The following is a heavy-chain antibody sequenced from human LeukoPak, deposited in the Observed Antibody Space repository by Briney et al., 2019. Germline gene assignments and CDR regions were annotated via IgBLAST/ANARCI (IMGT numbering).Heavy chain of an antibody. CDR3: ARDPVDGYMDV. Sequence: ASVKVSCKASGYTFTSYYMHWVRQAPGQGLEWMGIINPSGGSTSYAQKFQGRVTMTRDMSTSTVYMELSSLRSEDTAVYYCARDPVDGYMDVWGKGTTVTVSS. CDR1: GYTFTSYY. CDR2: INPSGGST. D-gene: IGHD5-24*01. V-gene: IGHV1-46*01. J-gene: IGHJ6*03.